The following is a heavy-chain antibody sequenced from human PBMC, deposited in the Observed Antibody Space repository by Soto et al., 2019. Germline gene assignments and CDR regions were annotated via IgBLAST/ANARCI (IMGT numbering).Heavy chain of an antibody. Sequence: ASVKVSCKASGGTFSSYAISWVRQAPGEGLEWMGGIIPIFGTANYAQKFQGRVTITADESTSTAYMELSSLRSEDTAVYYCARDRPGDSSSWYDWFDPWGQGTLVTVPS. CDR2: IIPIFGTA. V-gene: IGHV1-69*13. D-gene: IGHD6-13*01. J-gene: IGHJ5*02. CDR1: GGTFSSYA. CDR3: ARDRPGDSSSWYDWFDP.